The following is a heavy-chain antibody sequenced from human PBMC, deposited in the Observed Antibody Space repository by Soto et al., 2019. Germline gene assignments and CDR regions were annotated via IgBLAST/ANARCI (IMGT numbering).Heavy chain of an antibody. J-gene: IGHJ5*02. D-gene: IGHD2-21*02. V-gene: IGHV1-46*03. CDR1: GYIFTNYY. CDR3: SRGGAIVVVTAPVDL. Sequence: QVQLVQSGAEVKKPGASVKVSCKASGYIFTNYYIHWVRQAPGQGLEWMGTINAGGGYTTYAQRFRGRVSMTRDTYTSTGSMERSSLRSADTALYYGSRGGAIVVVTAPVDLGGQGTLGTVTS. CDR2: INAGGGYT.